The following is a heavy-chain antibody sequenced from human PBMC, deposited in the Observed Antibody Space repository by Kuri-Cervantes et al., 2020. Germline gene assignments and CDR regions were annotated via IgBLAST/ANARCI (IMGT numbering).Heavy chain of an antibody. Sequence: GGSLRLSCGASEFTFSSAWMSWVRQATGKGLEWVSAISGSGGSTYYADSVKGRFTISRDNAKNSLYLQMNSLRAEDTAVYYCARDRSTMILSPADPWGQGTLVTVSS. D-gene: IGHD3-22*01. CDR2: ISGSGGST. V-gene: IGHV3-21*06. CDR1: EFTFSSAW. CDR3: ARDRSTMILSPADP. J-gene: IGHJ5*02.